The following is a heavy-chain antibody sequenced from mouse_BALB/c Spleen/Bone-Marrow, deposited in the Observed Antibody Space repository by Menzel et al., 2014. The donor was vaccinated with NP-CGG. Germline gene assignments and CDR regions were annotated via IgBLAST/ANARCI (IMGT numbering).Heavy chain of an antibody. J-gene: IGHJ1*01. CDR3: ARRGSNHWYFDV. CDR2: ISSGSSTI. V-gene: IGHV5-17*02. CDR1: GFTFSSFG. D-gene: IGHD1-1*01. Sequence: EVMLVESGGGLVQPGGSRKLSCAASGFTFSSFGMHWVRQAPEKGLEWVAYISSGSSTIYYADTAKGRFTISRDNPKNTLFLQMTSLRSEDTAMYYCARRGSNHWYFDVWGAGTTVTVSS.